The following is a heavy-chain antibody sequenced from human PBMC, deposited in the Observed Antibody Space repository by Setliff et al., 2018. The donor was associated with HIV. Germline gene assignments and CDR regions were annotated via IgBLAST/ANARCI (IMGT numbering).Heavy chain of an antibody. J-gene: IGHJ6*03. CDR3: ARGPYCSSSTCYGPLYYSYYMDV. V-gene: IGHV1-18*01. CDR1: GYTFTSYD. D-gene: IGHD2-2*01. CDR2: ITADNGNT. Sequence: VKVSCKASGYTFTSYDINWVRQATGQGLEWMGWITADNGNTNYAQRFKGRVTMTSDTSTSTAYMELRSLRSDDTAVYYCARGPYCSSSTCYGPLYYSYYMDVWGKGTTVTVSS.